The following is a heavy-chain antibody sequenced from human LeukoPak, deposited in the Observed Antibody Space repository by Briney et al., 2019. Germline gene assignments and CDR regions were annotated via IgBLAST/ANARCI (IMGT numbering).Heavy chain of an antibody. J-gene: IGHJ5*02. CDR1: GFTFSSYA. CDR2: ISGSGGST. Sequence: GGSLRLSCAASGFTFSSYAMSWVRQAPGQGLEWVSAISGSGGSTYYADSVKGRFTISRDNAKNSLYLQVNSLRAEDTALYYCAKGVIAAAGIGDNDWFDPWGQGTLVTVSS. CDR3: AKGVIAAAGIGDNDWFDP. D-gene: IGHD6-13*01. V-gene: IGHV3-23*01.